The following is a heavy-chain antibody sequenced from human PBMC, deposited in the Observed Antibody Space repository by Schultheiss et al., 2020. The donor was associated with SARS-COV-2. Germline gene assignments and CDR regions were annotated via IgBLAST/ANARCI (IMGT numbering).Heavy chain of an antibody. CDR3: ASLVVVGATLRGHWFDP. Sequence: LSLTCAVYGGSFSGYYWSWIRQPPGKGPEWLSYISDSGDSIYYSDSAKGRFTVSRDNAKNSLYLQMNSLRAEDTAVYYCASLVVVGATLRGHWFDPWGQGTLVTVSS. CDR1: GGSFSGYY. V-gene: IGHV3-11*04. D-gene: IGHD1-26*01. CDR2: ISDSGDSI. J-gene: IGHJ5*02.